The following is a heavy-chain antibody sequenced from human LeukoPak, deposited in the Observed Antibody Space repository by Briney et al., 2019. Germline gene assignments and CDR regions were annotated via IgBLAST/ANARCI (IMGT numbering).Heavy chain of an antibody. CDR1: GGSISSGSYY. V-gene: IGHV4-61*02. D-gene: IGHD1-26*01. J-gene: IGHJ4*02. CDR2: IYTSGST. Sequence: SQTLSLTCTVSGGSISSGSYYWSWIRQPAGKGLEWIGRIYTSGSTNYNPSLKSRVTISVDTSKNQFSLKLSSVTAADTAVYYCARGATKYGGSDYWGQGTLVTVSS. CDR3: ARGATKYGGSDY.